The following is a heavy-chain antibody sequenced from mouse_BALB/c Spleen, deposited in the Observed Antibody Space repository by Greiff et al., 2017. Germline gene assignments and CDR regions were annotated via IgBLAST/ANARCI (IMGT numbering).Heavy chain of an antibody. D-gene: IGHD2-14*01. Sequence: VQLQQSGPELVKPGASVKISCKASGYTFTDYNMHWVKQSHGKSLEWIGYIYPYNGGTGYNQKFKSKATLTVDNSSSTAYMELRSLTSEDSAVYYCARGAYRYDGYAMDYWGQGTSVTVSS. J-gene: IGHJ4*01. CDR3: ARGAYRYDGYAMDY. CDR1: GYTFTDYN. CDR2: IYPYNGGT. V-gene: IGHV1S29*02.